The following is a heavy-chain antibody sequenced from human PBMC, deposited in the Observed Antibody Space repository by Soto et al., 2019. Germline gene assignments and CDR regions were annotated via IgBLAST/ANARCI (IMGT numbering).Heavy chain of an antibody. CDR1: GYTFTSYG. V-gene: IGHV1-18*01. CDR3: ARDRYDFWSGYYPNWFDP. J-gene: IGHJ5*02. Sequence: ASVKVSCKASGYTFTSYGISWVRQAPGQGLEWMGWISAYNGNTNYAQKLQGRATMTTDTSTSTAYMELRSLRSDDTAVYYCARDRYDFWSGYYPNWFDPWGQGTLVTVSS. CDR2: ISAYNGNT. D-gene: IGHD3-3*01.